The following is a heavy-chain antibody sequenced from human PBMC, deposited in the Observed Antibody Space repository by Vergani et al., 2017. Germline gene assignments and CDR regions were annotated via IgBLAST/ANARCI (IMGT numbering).Heavy chain of an antibody. D-gene: IGHD3-10*01. J-gene: IGHJ4*02. Sequence: QVQLQESGPGLVKPSQTLSLTCTVSGGSISSGGYYWSWIRQHPGKGLEWIGYIYYSGSTYYNPSLKSRVTISVDTSKNQFSLKLSSVTAADTAVYYCARGVITRVRGVNSVPYYFDYWGQGTLVTVSS. CDR1: GGSISSGGYY. CDR2: IYYSGST. V-gene: IGHV4-31*03. CDR3: ARGVITRVRGVNSVPYYFDY.